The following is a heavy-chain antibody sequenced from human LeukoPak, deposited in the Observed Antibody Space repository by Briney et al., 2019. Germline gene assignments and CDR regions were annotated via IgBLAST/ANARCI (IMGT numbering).Heavy chain of an antibody. J-gene: IGHJ5*02. CDR3: AREISIAVAGTWFDP. CDR1: GFTFSSYG. D-gene: IGHD6-19*01. Sequence: GGSLRLSCAASGFTFSSYGMHWVRQAPGKGLESVAVISYDGSNKLYADSVKGRFTISRDNSKNTLYLHMNSLRPDDTAVYYCAREISIAVAGTWFDPWGQGTLVTVSS. CDR2: ISYDGSNK. V-gene: IGHV3-30*19.